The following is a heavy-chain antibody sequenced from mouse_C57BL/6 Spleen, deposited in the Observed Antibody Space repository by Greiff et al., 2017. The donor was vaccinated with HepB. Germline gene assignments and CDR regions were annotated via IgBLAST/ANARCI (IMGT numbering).Heavy chain of an antibody. CDR3: TPTYYSTSWFAY. J-gene: IGHJ3*01. Sequence: EVKLQQSGAELVRPGASVKLSCTASGFNIKDDYMHWVKQRPEQGLEWIGWIDPENGDTEYASKFQGKATITADTSSNTAYLQLSSLTSEDTAVYYCTPTYYSTSWFAYWGQGTLVTVSS. V-gene: IGHV14-4*01. CDR1: GFNIKDDY. CDR2: IDPENGDT. D-gene: IGHD2-5*01.